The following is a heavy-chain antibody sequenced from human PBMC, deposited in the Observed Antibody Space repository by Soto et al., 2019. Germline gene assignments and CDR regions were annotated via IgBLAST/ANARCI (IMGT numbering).Heavy chain of an antibody. CDR3: AKGARSSSWYGFYYYGMDV. CDR1: GFTFSSYA. D-gene: IGHD6-13*01. J-gene: IGHJ6*02. V-gene: IGHV3-23*01. CDR2: ISGSGGST. Sequence: GSLRLSCAASGFTFSSYAMSWVRQAPGKGLEWVSAISGSGGSTYYADSVKGRFTISRDNSKNTLYLQMNSLRAEDTAVYYCAKGARSSSWYGFYYYGMDVWGQGTTVTV.